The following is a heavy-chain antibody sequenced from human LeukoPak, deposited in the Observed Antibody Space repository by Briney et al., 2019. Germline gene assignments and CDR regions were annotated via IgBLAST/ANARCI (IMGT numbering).Heavy chain of an antibody. CDR2: IYYSETT. Sequence: SETLSLTCTVSGGSINTANYYWGRLRQPPGKGLEWIGSIYYSETTYDNPSLKSRVTISIEMSKNQFSLRLSSVTASDTAVYYCARQRADYYYYYVDVWGEGTTVAVS. J-gene: IGHJ6*03. V-gene: IGHV4-39*01. CDR3: ARQRADYYYYYVDV. CDR1: GGSINTANYY.